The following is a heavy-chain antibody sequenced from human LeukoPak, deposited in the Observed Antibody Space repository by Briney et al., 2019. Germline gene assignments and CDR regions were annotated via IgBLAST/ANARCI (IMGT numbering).Heavy chain of an antibody. CDR3: ARSLNYYGSGSNWFDP. V-gene: IGHV4-30-2*01. D-gene: IGHD3-10*01. J-gene: IGHJ5*02. CDR1: GGSISSGGYS. Sequence: HSQTLSLTCAVSGGSISSGGYSWSWIRQPPGKGLEWIGYIYHSGSTYYNPSLKSRVTISVDRSKNQFSLKLSSVTAADTAVYYCARSLNYYGSGSNWFDPWGQGTLVTVSS. CDR2: IYHSGST.